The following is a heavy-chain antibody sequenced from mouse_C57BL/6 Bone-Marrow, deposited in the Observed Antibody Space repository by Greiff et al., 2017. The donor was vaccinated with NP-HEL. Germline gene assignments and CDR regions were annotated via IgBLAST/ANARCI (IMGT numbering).Heavy chain of an antibody. CDR3: ARRLYFDY. J-gene: IGHJ2*01. Sequence: VKLVESGAELVRPGASVKLSCKASGYTFTDYYINWVKQRPGQGLEWIARIYPGSGNTYYNEKFKGKATLTAEKSSSTAYMQLSSLTSEDSAVYFCARRLYFDYWGQGTTLTVSS. CDR2: IYPGSGNT. V-gene: IGHV1-76*01. CDR1: GYTFTDYY.